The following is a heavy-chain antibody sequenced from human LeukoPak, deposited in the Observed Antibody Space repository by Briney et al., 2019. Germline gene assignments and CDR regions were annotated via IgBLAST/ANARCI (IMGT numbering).Heavy chain of an antibody. V-gene: IGHV3-21*01. CDR1: GFTFSSYS. D-gene: IGHD3-10*01. J-gene: IGHJ4*02. CDR3: ARGRHDYGSGPYYQIQPFDY. Sequence: GGSLRLSCAASGFTFSSYSMNWVRQAPGKGLEWVSSISSSSSYIYYADSLKGRFTISRDNAKNSLYLQMDSLRAEDTAMYYCARGRHDYGSGPYYQIQPFDYWGQGTLVAVSS. CDR2: ISSSSSYI.